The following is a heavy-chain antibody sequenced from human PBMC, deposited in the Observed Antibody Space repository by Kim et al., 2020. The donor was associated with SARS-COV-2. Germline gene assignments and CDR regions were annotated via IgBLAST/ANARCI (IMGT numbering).Heavy chain of an antibody. Sequence: SVKGRFTISRDNAKNSLYLKMNSLRPEDTALYYCVKDMGVSGWSKRADAAYWGQGTLVTVSS. CDR3: VKDMGVSGWSKRADAAY. J-gene: IGHJ4*02. D-gene: IGHD6-19*01. V-gene: IGHV3-9*01.